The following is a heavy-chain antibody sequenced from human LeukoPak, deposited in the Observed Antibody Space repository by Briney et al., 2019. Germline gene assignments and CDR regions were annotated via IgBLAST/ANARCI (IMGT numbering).Heavy chain of an antibody. V-gene: IGHV5-51*01. J-gene: IGHJ3*02. CDR2: IYPGDSDT. CDR3: ARTLTSWYRAFDI. Sequence: GESLKISCKGSGYNFTNYWIGWVRQMPGKGLDWMGIIYPGDSDTRYSPSFQGQVTISVDKSISTAYLQWSSLKASDTAVYYCARTLTSWYRAFDIWGHGTMVTVSS. CDR1: GYNFTNYW. D-gene: IGHD6-13*01.